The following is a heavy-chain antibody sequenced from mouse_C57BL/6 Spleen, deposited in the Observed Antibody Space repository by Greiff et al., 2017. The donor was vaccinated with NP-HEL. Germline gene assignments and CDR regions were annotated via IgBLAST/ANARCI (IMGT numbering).Heavy chain of an antibody. D-gene: IGHD1-1*01. J-gene: IGHJ1*03. V-gene: IGHV14-4*01. CDR2: IDPENGDT. CDR1: GFNIKDDY. Sequence: VQLKESGAELVRPGASVKLSCTASGFNIKDDYMHWVKQRPEQGLEWIGWIDPENGDTEYASKFQGKATITADTSSNTAYLQLSSLTSEDTAVYYCTTGEHPSTVVAKGWYFDVWGTGTTVTVSS. CDR3: TTGEHPSTVVAKGWYFDV.